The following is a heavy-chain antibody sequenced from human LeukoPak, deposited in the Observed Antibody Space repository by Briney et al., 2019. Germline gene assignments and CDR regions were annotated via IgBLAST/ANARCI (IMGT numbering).Heavy chain of an antibody. CDR2: ISYDSAIK. D-gene: IGHD2-15*01. CDR1: GFTLSTDS. CDR3: VRDNPRCCGVVPVNIDDF. Sequence: GGSLTLSCAASGFTLSTDSMNWVRQSPGKGLEWISYISYDSAIKYYADSVRGRFTISRDNAKNSLSLQMHSLRAEDTAVYYCVRDNPRCCGVVPVNIDDFWGQGTLVTVSS. V-gene: IGHV3-48*01. J-gene: IGHJ4*02.